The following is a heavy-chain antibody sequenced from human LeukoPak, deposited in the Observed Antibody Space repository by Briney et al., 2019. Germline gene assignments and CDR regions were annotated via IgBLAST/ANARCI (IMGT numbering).Heavy chain of an antibody. J-gene: IGHJ4*02. Sequence: SETLSLTCTVSGGSISSSSYYWGWIRQPPGKGLEWIGSIYYSGSTNYNPSLKSRVTISVDTSKNQFSLKLSSVTAADTAVYYCARVMREPYFHKYYFDYWGQGTLVTVSS. CDR2: IYYSGST. CDR1: GGSISSSSYY. V-gene: IGHV4-39*07. D-gene: IGHD1-14*01. CDR3: ARVMREPYFHKYYFDY.